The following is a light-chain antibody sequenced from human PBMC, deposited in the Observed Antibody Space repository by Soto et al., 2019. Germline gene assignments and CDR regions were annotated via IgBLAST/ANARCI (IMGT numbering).Light chain of an antibody. V-gene: IGLV2-8*01. Sequence: QSALTQPPSASGSPGQSVTISCTGTSSDVGAYKYVSWYQQHPGKAPKLIIYDVSKRPSAVPARFSGSKSGNTASLTVSGLQAEDEADYYCSSYTSSSTLVFGTGTKLTVL. CDR3: SSYTSSSTLV. CDR1: SSDVGAYKY. J-gene: IGLJ1*01. CDR2: DVS.